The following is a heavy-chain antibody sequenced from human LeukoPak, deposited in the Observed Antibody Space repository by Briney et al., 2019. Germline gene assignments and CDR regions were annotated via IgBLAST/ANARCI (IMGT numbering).Heavy chain of an antibody. Sequence: SVKVSCKASGGTFSSYTISWVRQAPGQGLEWMGGIIPILGIANYAQKFQGRVTITADKSTSTAYMELSSLRSEDTAVYYCARGFGCRSFYSSSCSSDYYYYMDVWGKGTTVTVSS. J-gene: IGHJ6*03. CDR1: GGTFSSYT. V-gene: IGHV1-69*10. D-gene: IGHD6-13*01. CDR3: ARGFGCRSFYSSSCSSDYYYYMDV. CDR2: IIPILGIA.